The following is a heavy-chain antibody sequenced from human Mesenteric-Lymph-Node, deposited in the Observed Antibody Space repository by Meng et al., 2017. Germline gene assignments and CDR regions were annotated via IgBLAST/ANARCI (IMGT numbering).Heavy chain of an antibody. V-gene: IGHV4-34*01. CDR1: GGSFSGYD. Sequence: QVQLQQGGAGLLKPSETLSLTCAVYGGSFSGYDWSWIRQPPGKGLEWIGEINHSGSTNYNPSLKSRVTISVDTSKNQFSLKLSSVTAADTAVYYCARRRGGSGRDCWGQGTLVTVSS. J-gene: IGHJ4*02. D-gene: IGHD3-10*01. CDR3: ARRRGGSGRDC. CDR2: INHSGST.